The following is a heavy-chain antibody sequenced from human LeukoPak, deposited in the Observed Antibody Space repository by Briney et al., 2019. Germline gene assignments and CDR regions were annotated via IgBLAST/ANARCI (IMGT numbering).Heavy chain of an antibody. CDR2: ISAYNGNT. J-gene: IGHJ6*03. CDR1: GYTFTSYG. CDR3: ARTDYYYYMDV. Sequence: GASVKVSCKASGYTFTSYGISWVRQAPGQGLEWMGWISAYNGNTNYAQKLQGRVTMTTDTSTSTVYMELRSLRSDDTAVYYCARTDYYYYMDVWGKGTTVTVSS. V-gene: IGHV1-18*01.